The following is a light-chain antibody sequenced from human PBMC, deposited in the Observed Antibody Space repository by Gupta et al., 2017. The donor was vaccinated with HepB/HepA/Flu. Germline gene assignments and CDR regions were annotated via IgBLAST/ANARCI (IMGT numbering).Light chain of an antibody. CDR1: QAISNY. CDR2: GAC. CDR3: QQLNTYPPWT. Sequence: DFHLTQSPSFLSASVGDRVTSTCRASQAISNYFAWYQQKPGKAPKLLIYGACNLETGVPSRFSGSGSGTEFTLTISSRQPEDLATYYCQQLNTYPPWTFGQGTKVEIK. V-gene: IGKV1-9*01. J-gene: IGKJ1*01.